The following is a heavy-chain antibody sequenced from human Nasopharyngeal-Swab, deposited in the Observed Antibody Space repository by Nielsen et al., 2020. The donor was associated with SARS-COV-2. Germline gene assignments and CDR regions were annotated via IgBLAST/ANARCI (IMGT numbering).Heavy chain of an antibody. CDR2: ISSSSSYI. J-gene: IGHJ6*03. D-gene: IGHD3-3*01. Sequence: GGSLRLSCAASGFTFSSYSMNWVRQAPGKGLEWVSSISSSSSYIYYADSVKGRFTISRDNAKNSLYLQMNSLRAEDTAVYYCAVDYDFWSGQGHNFYYYYYYMDVWGKGTTVTVSS. CDR3: AVDYDFWSGQGHNFYYYYYYMDV. CDR1: GFTFSSYS. V-gene: IGHV3-21*01.